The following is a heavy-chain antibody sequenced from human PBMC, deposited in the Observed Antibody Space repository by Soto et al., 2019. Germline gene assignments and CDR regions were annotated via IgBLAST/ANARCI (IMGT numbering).Heavy chain of an antibody. CDR1: GYTFSSYG. CDR3: ARDRPNYYYYYAMDV. Sequence: ASVKVSCKTSGYTFSSYGISWVRQAPGQKLEWMGWISANNGDTNYAQRLQGRVTVTTDTSTSTAYMELRNLRSDDTAVYYCARDRPNYYYYYAMDVWGQGTTVTVSS. CDR2: ISANNGDT. V-gene: IGHV1-18*01. J-gene: IGHJ6*02.